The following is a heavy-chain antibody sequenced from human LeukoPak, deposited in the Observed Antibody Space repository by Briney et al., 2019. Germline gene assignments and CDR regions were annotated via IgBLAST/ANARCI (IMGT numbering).Heavy chain of an antibody. J-gene: IGHJ4*02. V-gene: IGHV3-30*02. D-gene: IGHD3-22*01. CDR1: GFTFGSYG. CDR3: ARGNTSPTYYYDSSGYVDY. CDR2: IWYDGNNK. Sequence: GGSLRLSCAASGFTFGSYGMHWVRQAPGKGLEWVALIWYDGNNKECADSVKGRFTISRDNSKNTLFLQMNSLRAEDTAVYYCARGNTSPTYYYDSSGYVDYWGQGTLVTVSS.